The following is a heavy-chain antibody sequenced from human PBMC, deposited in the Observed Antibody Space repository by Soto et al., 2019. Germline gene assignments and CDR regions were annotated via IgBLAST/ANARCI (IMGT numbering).Heavy chain of an antibody. Sequence: PSETLSLTCTVSGGSISSGGYYWSWIRQHPGKGLEWIGYIYYSGSTYYNPSLKSRVTISVDTSKIQFSLKLSSVTAADTAVYYCARYLRVVRGDIIMGFDYWGQGTLVTVS. CDR2: IYYSGST. J-gene: IGHJ4*02. D-gene: IGHD3-10*01. CDR3: ARYLRVVRGDIIMGFDY. CDR1: GGSISSGGYY. V-gene: IGHV4-31*03.